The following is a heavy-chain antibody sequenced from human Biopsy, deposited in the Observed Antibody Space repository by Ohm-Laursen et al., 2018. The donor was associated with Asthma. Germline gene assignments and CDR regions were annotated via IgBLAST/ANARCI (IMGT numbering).Heavy chain of an antibody. Sequence: SLRLSCAASGFSFSEFVMHWVRQAPGKGLAWVAVISYDGSTKYYADSVKGRFTMARDNSKNTLDLQMNSLREEDTAVYYCVGDGTDDAFNIWGQGTVVSVSS. CDR2: ISYDGSTK. CDR3: VGDGTDDAFNI. V-gene: IGHV3-30*03. D-gene: IGHD1-1*01. CDR1: GFSFSEFV. J-gene: IGHJ3*02.